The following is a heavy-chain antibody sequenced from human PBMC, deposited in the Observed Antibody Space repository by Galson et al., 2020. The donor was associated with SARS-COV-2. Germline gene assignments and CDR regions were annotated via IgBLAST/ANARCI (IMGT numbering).Heavy chain of an antibody. Sequence: GGSLRLSCAASGFTFSSYSMKWVRQAPGKGLEWVSYISSSSSTIYYADSVKGRFTISRDNAKNSLYLQMNSLRDEDTAVYYCARDYSYYDILTGYFHYDAFDIWGQGTMVTVSS. CDR1: GFTFSSYS. CDR2: ISSSSSTI. J-gene: IGHJ3*02. V-gene: IGHV3-48*02. D-gene: IGHD3-9*01. CDR3: ARDYSYYDILTGYFHYDAFDI.